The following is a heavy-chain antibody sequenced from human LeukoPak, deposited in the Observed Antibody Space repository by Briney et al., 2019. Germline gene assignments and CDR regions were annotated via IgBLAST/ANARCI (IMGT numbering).Heavy chain of an antibody. Sequence: PSETLSLTCTVSGGSISSYYWSWIRQPPGKGLEWIGYIYYSGSTNYNPSLKSRVTISVDTSKNQFSLKLSSVTAADTAVYYCARVGDYYDSSGPYFVYWGQGTLVTVSS. CDR3: ARVGDYYDSSGPYFVY. CDR2: IYYSGST. V-gene: IGHV4-59*01. J-gene: IGHJ4*02. CDR1: GGSISSYY. D-gene: IGHD3-22*01.